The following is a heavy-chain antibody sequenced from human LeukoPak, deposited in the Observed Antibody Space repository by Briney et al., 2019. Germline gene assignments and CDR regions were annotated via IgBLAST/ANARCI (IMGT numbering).Heavy chain of an antibody. D-gene: IGHD1-26*01. V-gene: IGHV1-24*01. Sequence: ASVKVSCKVSGYTLTELSMHWVRQAPGKGLEWMGGFDPEDGETIYAQKFQGRVTMTEDTSTDTAYMELSSLRSEDTAVYYCATVTGRMGATDFDYWGQGTLVTVPS. J-gene: IGHJ4*02. CDR3: ATVTGRMGATDFDY. CDR1: GYTLTELS. CDR2: FDPEDGET.